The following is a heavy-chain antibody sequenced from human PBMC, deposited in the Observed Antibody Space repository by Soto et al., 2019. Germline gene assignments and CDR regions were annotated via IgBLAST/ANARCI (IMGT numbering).Heavy chain of an antibody. V-gene: IGHV3-33*01. J-gene: IGHJ6*02. Sequence: PGGSLRLSCAASGFTFSSYGMHWVRQAPGKGLEWVAVIWYDGSNKYYADSVKGRFTISRDNSKNTLYLQMNSLRAEDTAVYYCARDIIVVVPAAMYYYYYGMDVWGQGTTVTVSS. D-gene: IGHD2-2*01. CDR3: ARDIIVVVPAAMYYYYYGMDV. CDR2: IWYDGSNK. CDR1: GFTFSSYG.